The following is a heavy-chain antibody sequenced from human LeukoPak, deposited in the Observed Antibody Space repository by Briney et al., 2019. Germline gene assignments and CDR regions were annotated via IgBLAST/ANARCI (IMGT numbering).Heavy chain of an antibody. CDR1: GYTFTSYD. J-gene: IGHJ6*03. CDR2: MNPNSGNT. Sequence: GASVKVSCKASGYTFTSYDINWVRQATGQGLEWMGWMNPNSGNTGYAQKFQGRVTITRNTSISTAYMELSSLRSEDTAVYYCARAVLGGVITHHSFYYMDVWGKGTTVTVSS. CDR3: ARAVLGGVITHHSFYYMDV. D-gene: IGHD3-16*02. V-gene: IGHV1-8*03.